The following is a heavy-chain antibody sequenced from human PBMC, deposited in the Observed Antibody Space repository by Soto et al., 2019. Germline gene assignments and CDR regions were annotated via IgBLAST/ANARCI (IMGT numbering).Heavy chain of an antibody. D-gene: IGHD3-3*01. CDR2: INHSGST. J-gene: IGHJ6*03. V-gene: IGHV4-34*02. CDR3: ASYHYYDFWIGSRHYMDV. CDR1: GGSLSGYF. Sequence: QVHLEQWGAGLLKPSETLSLTCAVYGGSLSGYFWSWVRQPPGKGLEWIGEINHSGSTNYNPSLKIRVPISVDTSKHQFSLRLSSVTAADSAIYYCASYHYYDFWIGSRHYMDVWGKGTTVTVSS.